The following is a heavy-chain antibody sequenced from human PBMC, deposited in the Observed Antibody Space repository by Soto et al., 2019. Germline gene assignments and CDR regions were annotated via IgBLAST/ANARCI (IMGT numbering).Heavy chain of an antibody. D-gene: IGHD2-2*01. Sequence: PGGSLILSFTASGFTFTYYAFSWVRQAPGKGLEWVSAISANGQGIYYADSVRGRFTISRDNSKNTVFLHMDSLRAEDTAVYYCAKDRDYPRDQFHYWGQGTLVTVSS. V-gene: IGHV3-23*01. CDR3: AKDRDYPRDQFHY. CDR2: ISANGQGI. J-gene: IGHJ4*02. CDR1: GFTFTYYA.